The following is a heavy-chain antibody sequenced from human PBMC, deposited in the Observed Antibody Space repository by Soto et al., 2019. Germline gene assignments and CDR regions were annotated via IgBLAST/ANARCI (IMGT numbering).Heavy chain of an antibody. V-gene: IGHV3-9*01. Sequence: GGSLRLSCAASVFTFDDYAMHWVRQAPGKGLEWVSGISWNSGSIGYADSVKGRFTISRDNAKNSLYLQMNSLRAEDTALYYCAKAYRSIAVAGNFDYWGQGTLVTVSS. CDR1: VFTFDDYA. CDR3: AKAYRSIAVAGNFDY. D-gene: IGHD6-19*01. J-gene: IGHJ4*02. CDR2: ISWNSGSI.